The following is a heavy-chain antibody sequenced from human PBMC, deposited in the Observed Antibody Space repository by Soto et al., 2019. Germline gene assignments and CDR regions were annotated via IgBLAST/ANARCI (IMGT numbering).Heavy chain of an antibody. CDR3: ARILGYCSSTSCYYYYYYGMDI. CDR1: GFTFSSYS. Sequence: PGGSLRLSCAASGFTFSSYSMNWVRQASGKGLEWVSSISSSSSYIYYADSVKGRFTISRDNAKNSLYLQMNSLRAEDTAVYYCARILGYCSSTSCYYYYYYGMDIWGQGTTVTVSS. CDR2: ISSSSSYI. V-gene: IGHV3-21*01. J-gene: IGHJ6*02. D-gene: IGHD2-2*01.